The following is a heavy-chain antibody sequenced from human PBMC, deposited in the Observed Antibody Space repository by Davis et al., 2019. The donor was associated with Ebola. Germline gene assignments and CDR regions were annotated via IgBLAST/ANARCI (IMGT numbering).Heavy chain of an antibody. V-gene: IGHV3-15*07. CDR1: GFPFSQAW. CDR2: NKSKNDGETT. Sequence: PGGSLRLSCAASGFPFSQAWLNWVRQAPGKGLEWVGRNKSKNDGETTDYAAPVRGRFTMSRDDSKNTLFLQMDSLKTEDTGIYFCVTMAAFWGQGTLVTVSS. J-gene: IGHJ4*02. CDR3: VTMAAF. D-gene: IGHD5-24*01.